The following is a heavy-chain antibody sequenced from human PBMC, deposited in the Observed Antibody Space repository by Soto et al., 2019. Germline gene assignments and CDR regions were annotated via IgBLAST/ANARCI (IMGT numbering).Heavy chain of an antibody. Sequence: SETLSLTCTGSGGSISSGDYYWSWIRQPPGKGLEWIGYIYYSGSTNYNPSLKSRVTISVDTSKNQFSLKLSSVTAADTAVYYCARRYSGYGDYWGQGTLVTVSS. CDR1: GGSISSGDYY. J-gene: IGHJ4*02. D-gene: IGHD5-12*01. CDR2: IYYSGST. CDR3: ARRYSGYGDY. V-gene: IGHV4-30-4*01.